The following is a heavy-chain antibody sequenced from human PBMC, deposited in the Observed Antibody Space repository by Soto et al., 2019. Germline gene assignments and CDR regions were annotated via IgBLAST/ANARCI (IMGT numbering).Heavy chain of an antibody. Sequence: EVQLVESGGGLVKPGGSLRLSCAASGFPFSSYTMNWVRQAPGKGLEWVSAITSTSSNIYYADSVKGRFTISRDNAKNSLYLQMNSLGVEDTAVYYCARDISRGRGSPYYWGQGILVTVSS. CDR1: GFPFSSYT. CDR3: ARDISRGRGSPYY. V-gene: IGHV3-21*02. J-gene: IGHJ4*02. D-gene: IGHD3-16*01. CDR2: ITSTSSNI.